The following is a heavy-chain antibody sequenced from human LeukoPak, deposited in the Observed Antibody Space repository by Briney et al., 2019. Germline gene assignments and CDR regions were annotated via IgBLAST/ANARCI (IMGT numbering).Heavy chain of an antibody. CDR1: GYTFTSYG. V-gene: IGHV1-18*01. J-gene: IGHJ6*02. D-gene: IGHD3-22*01. CDR2: ISAYNGNT. Sequence: ASVKVSCKASGYTFTSYGISWVRQAPGQGLKWMGWISAYNGNTNYAQKLQGRVTMTTDTSTSTAYMELRSLRSDDTAVYYCARDVEDSSGYYYDRDYYYYGMDVWGQGTTVTVSS. CDR3: ARDVEDSSGYYYDRDYYYYGMDV.